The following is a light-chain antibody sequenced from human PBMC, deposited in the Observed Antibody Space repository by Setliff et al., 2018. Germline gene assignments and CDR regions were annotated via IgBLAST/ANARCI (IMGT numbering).Light chain of an antibody. J-gene: IGLJ1*01. CDR1: NSDVGGYKY. CDR3: CSYAGIYTYV. V-gene: IGLV2-11*01. Sequence: QSVLPQPRSVSGSPGQSVTISCTGTNSDVGGYKYVSWYQQHPGKAPRFMIYDVSKRPSGVPDRFSGSKSGNTASLTISGLQAEDEADYYCCSYAGIYTYVFGSGTKV. CDR2: DVS.